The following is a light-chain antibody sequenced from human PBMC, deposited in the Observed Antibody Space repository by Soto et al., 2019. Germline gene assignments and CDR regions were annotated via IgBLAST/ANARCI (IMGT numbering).Light chain of an antibody. CDR3: QQSYSTPLYT. V-gene: IGKV1-39*01. CDR1: QSISSY. J-gene: IGKJ2*01. CDR2: AAS. Sequence: DIQVTQSPSSLSASVGDRVTITCRASQSISSYLNGYQQKPGKAPKLLIYAASSLQSGVPSRFSGSGSGTDFTLTISSLQPEDFATYYCQQSYSTPLYTFGQGTKLEIK.